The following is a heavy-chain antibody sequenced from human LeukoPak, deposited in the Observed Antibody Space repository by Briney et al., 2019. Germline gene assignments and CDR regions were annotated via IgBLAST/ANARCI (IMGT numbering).Heavy chain of an antibody. J-gene: IGHJ4*02. CDR1: GFTVSSNY. V-gene: IGHV3-53*04. CDR2: IYSGGGT. CDR3: ARAGGSYYELRY. D-gene: IGHD1-26*01. Sequence: GGSLRLSCAASGFTVSSNYMSRVRQAPGKGLEWVSVIYSGGGTYYADSVKGRFTISRHNSKNTLYLQMNSLRAEDTAVYYCARAGGSYYELRYWGQGTLVTVSS.